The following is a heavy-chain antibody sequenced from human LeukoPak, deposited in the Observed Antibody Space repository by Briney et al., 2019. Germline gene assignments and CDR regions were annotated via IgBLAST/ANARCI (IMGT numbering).Heavy chain of an antibody. CDR1: GGSISSYY. Sequence: PSETLSLTCTVSGGSISSYYWSWIRQPPGKGLEWIGYIYYSGSTNYNPSLKSRVTISVDTSKNQLSLKLGSVTAADTAVYYCARGRLGGSGSYYNVLDYWGQGTLVTVSS. CDR2: IYYSGST. J-gene: IGHJ4*02. V-gene: IGHV4-59*01. CDR3: ARGRLGGSGSYYNVLDY. D-gene: IGHD3-10*01.